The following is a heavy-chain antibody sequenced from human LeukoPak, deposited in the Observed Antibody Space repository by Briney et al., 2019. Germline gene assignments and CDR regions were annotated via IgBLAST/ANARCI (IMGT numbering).Heavy chain of an antibody. D-gene: IGHD5-18*01. J-gene: IGHJ4*02. Sequence: GGSLRLSCAASGFTFSSYAMSWVRQAPGKGLEWVSAISGSGGSTYYADSVKGRFTISRDNSKNTLYLQMNSLGAEDTAVYYCAKAGGAMEVFDYWGQGTLVTVSS. V-gene: IGHV3-23*01. CDR2: ISGSGGST. CDR1: GFTFSSYA. CDR3: AKAGGAMEVFDY.